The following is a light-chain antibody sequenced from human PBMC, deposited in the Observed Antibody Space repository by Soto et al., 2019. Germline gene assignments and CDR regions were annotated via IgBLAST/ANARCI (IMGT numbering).Light chain of an antibody. J-gene: IGKJ1*01. CDR3: QQYGSSPTT. Sequence: EIVLTQSPGTLSLSPGERATLSGGTSQSVSSRSLAWYQQKPGQAPRLLIFDASSRATGIPDRFSGSGSGTDFTLTISRLEPEDFAVYYCQQYGSSPTTFGQGTKVDI. V-gene: IGKV3-20*01. CDR1: QSVSSRS. CDR2: DAS.